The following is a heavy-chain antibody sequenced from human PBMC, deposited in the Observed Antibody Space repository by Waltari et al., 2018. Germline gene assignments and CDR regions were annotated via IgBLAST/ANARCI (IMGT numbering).Heavy chain of an antibody. J-gene: IGHJ4*02. CDR3: ASPGPYSSSSFDY. CDR2: IYPGDSDT. V-gene: IGHV5-51*01. Sequence: EVQLVQSGAEGKKPGESLNISCTCSGYSLTRYCIRWVRQMPGKGLEWMGIIYPGDSDTRYSPSFKGQVTISADKSISTAYLQWSSLKASDTAMYYCASPGPYSSSSFDYWGQGTLVTVSS. D-gene: IGHD6-6*01. CDR1: GYSLTRYC.